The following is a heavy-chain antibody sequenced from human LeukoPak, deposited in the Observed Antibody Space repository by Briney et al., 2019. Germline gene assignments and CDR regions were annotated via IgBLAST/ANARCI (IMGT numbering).Heavy chain of an antibody. D-gene: IGHD3-10*01. V-gene: IGHV3-23*01. CDR1: GFTFSTFS. CDR3: AKSQGVRVNYFDY. CDR2: ISGSGGST. J-gene: IGHJ4*02. Sequence: QTGGSLRLSCAASGFTFSTFSMNWVRQAPGKGLEWVSAISGSGGSTYYADSVKGRFTISRDNSKNTLYLQMNSLRAEDTAVYYCAKSQGVRVNYFDYWGQGTLVTVSS.